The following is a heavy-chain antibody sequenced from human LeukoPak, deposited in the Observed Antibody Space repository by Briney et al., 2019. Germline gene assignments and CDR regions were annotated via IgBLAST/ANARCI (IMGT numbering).Heavy chain of an antibody. D-gene: IGHD3-10*01. V-gene: IGHV5-51*01. Sequence: GESLKTSCKGSGYSFTSYWNGWVRQMPGKGVGWMGIIYPGDSDTIYSTSFQGQVTISADKSIHTAYLQWSSLKASDTDMYYCARHPDYYGSGSYYPLFDYWGQGTLVTVSS. CDR2: IYPGDSDT. CDR1: GYSFTSYW. CDR3: ARHPDYYGSGSYYPLFDY. J-gene: IGHJ4*02.